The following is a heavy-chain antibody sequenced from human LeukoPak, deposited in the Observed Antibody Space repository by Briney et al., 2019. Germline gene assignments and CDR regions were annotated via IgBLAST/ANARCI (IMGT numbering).Heavy chain of an antibody. CDR3: ASARTSPIYDSSGYSFDY. V-gene: IGHV1-8*01. D-gene: IGHD3-22*01. CDR1: GYTFTSYD. CDR2: MNPNSGNT. J-gene: IGHJ4*02. Sequence: ASVKVSCKASGYTFTSYDINWVRQATGQGLEWVGWMNPNSGNTGYAQKFQGRVTMTRSTSISTAYMELSSLRSEDTAVYYCASARTSPIYDSSGYSFDYWGQGTLVTVSS.